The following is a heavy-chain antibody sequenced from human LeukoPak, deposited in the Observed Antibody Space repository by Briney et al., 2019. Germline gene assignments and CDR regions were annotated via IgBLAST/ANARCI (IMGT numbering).Heavy chain of an antibody. CDR2: ISSSGTTI. CDR3: ARDPGSGYEEHFDY. CDR1: GFTFSIYE. D-gene: IGHD5-12*01. J-gene: IGHJ4*02. V-gene: IGHV3-48*03. Sequence: GGSLRLSCAASGFTFSIYEMNWVRQAPGKGLEWVSYISSSGTTIYYVDSVKGRFTISRDNAKNSLYLQMNSLRAEDTAVYYCARDPGSGYEEHFDYWGQGTLVTVSS.